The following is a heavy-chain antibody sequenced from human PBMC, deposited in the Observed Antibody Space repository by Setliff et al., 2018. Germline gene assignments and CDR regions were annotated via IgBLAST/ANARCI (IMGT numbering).Heavy chain of an antibody. Sequence: SETLSLTCTVSGGSISSAPYYWSWIRQPAGKGPEWIGHIYTSLSSNYNPSLKSRGTMAIDTSKNQFSLNLSSVTSADTAVYYCARVTGFLYIDVWGKGTTVTVSS. V-gene: IGHV4-61*09. CDR2: IYTSLSS. J-gene: IGHJ6*03. CDR3: ARVTGFLYIDV. D-gene: IGHD3-3*01. CDR1: GGSISSAPYY.